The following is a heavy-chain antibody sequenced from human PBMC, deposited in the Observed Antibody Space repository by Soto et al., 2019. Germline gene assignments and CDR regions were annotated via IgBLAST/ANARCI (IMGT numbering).Heavy chain of an antibody. D-gene: IGHD2-2*01. CDR1: GFTFSNYG. CDR2: VSLYSDGT. V-gene: IGHV1-18*01. Sequence: QVQLVHSGGEVRRPGASVKVSCMTSGFTFSNYGITWVRQAPVQPLEWLGWVSLYSDGTNYAQKFQGRVSITTDTSTTTAYMELRSLRSDDTAVYYCAIVVPGAEAWFGPWGQRTLVTVSS. J-gene: IGHJ5*02. CDR3: AIVVPGAEAWFGP.